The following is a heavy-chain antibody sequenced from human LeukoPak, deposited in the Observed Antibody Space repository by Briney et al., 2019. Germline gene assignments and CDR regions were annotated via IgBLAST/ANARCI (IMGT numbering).Heavy chain of an antibody. J-gene: IGHJ3*02. CDR2: ISGDEIWT. Sequence: EGSLRLSCAASGFTLSNHWMHWVRQAPGKGLVWVSRISGDEIWTSYADSVKGRFLISRDNAKDTLYLQMNSLRTEDTAVYYCAREYISGPKQTDAFDIWGQGTMVTVSS. V-gene: IGHV3-74*01. CDR3: AREYISGPKQTDAFDI. D-gene: IGHD3-22*01. CDR1: GFTLSNHW.